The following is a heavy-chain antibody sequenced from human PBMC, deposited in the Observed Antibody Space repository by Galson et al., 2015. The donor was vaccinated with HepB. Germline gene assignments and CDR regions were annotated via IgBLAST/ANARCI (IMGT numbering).Heavy chain of an antibody. CDR3: ANGDWYFDL. V-gene: IGHV3-23*01. D-gene: IGHD3-16*01. Sequence: SLRLSCAASGFTFSSYAMSWVRQAPGKGLEWVSTISGSGSSTFYADSVKGRFTISRDNSKNTLYLQMNSLRADDTAVHYCANGDWYFDLWGRGTLVAVSS. CDR2: ISGSGSST. CDR1: GFTFSSYA. J-gene: IGHJ2*01.